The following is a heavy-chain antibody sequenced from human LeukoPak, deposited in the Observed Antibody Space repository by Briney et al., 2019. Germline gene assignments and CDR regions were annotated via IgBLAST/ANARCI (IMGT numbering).Heavy chain of an antibody. V-gene: IGHV3-48*02. CDR2: ISSSSSTI. D-gene: IGHD2-15*01. CDR3: ARGGCYSCYYYMDV. Sequence: GGSLRLSCAASGFTFSSYSMNWVRQAPGKGLEWVSYISSSSSTIYYADSVKGRFTISRDNAKNSLYLQMNSLRDEDTAVYYCARGGCYSCYYYMDVWGKGTTATVSS. CDR1: GFTFSSYS. J-gene: IGHJ6*03.